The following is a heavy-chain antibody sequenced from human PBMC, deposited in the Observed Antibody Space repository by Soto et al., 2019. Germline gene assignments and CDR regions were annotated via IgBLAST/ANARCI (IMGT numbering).Heavy chain of an antibody. CDR1: GFTFGSFS. CDR3: ARTTTVAGTPEFDY. Sequence: PGGSLRLSCAASGFTFGSFSVHWVRQAPGKGLEWLALISYDGSTKYNADSVKGRFTVSRDNSNNTLYLQLSSLRPEDTAVYYCARTTTVAGTPEFDYWGQGTLVTVSS. J-gene: IGHJ4*02. V-gene: IGHV3-30-3*01. D-gene: IGHD6-19*01. CDR2: ISYDGSTK.